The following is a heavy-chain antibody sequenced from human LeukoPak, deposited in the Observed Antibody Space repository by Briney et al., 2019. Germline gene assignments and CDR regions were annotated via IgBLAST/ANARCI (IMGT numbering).Heavy chain of an antibody. V-gene: IGHV3-21*01. J-gene: IGHJ4*02. CDR3: AREDPGYSSGPLDY. CDR1: GFTFSSYS. D-gene: IGHD6-19*01. CDR2: ISSSSSYI. Sequence: GGSLRLSCAASGFTFSSYSMNWVRQAPGKGLEWVSSISSSSSYIYYADSVKGRFTISRDNAKSSLYLQMNSLRAEDTAVYYCAREDPGYSSGPLDYWGQGTLVTVSS.